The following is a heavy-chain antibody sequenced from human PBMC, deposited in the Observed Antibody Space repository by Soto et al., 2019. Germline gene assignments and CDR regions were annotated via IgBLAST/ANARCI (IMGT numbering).Heavy chain of an antibody. J-gene: IGHJ5*02. V-gene: IGHV1-2*02. CDR1: GYNFLGYY. D-gene: IGHD3-22*01. CDR3: ARDEDYDRGCFDP. CDR2: ISPHRGDT. Sequence: ASVKVSCKASGYNFLGYYMHWVRQAPGQGLEWMGWISPHRGDTTYAQKFQGRVTMTRDTSISTVYMELDSLISDDTGVYFCARDEDYDRGCFDPWGQGTLVTVSS.